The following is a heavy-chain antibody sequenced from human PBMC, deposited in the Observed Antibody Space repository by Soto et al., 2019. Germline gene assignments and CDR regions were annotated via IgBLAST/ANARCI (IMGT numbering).Heavy chain of an antibody. CDR3: DQGRIVVEPTAFDI. CDR1: GFTVSSYA. D-gene: IGHD3-22*01. J-gene: IGHJ3*02. Sequence: PGGSLRLACAASGFTVSSYAMSWVLQAPGKGLEWVSAISGSGGSTYYADSVKGRFTIARDNSKNTLYLQMNSLRAEDTAVYYCDQGRIVVEPTAFDILGNGTIVTVTS. V-gene: IGHV3-23*01. CDR2: ISGSGGST.